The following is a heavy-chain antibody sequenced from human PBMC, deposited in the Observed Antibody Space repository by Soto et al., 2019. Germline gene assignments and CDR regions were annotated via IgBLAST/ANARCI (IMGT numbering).Heavy chain of an antibody. J-gene: IGHJ6*02. CDR3: ARADSSGWSGATDYYYYGMDV. V-gene: IGHV4-59*01. Sequence: QVQLQESGPGLVKSSETLSLTCSVSGGSISNYYWTWVRQPPGKGLEWIGFLHYSGNTHSNASLKSRVTISVDTSKNQFSLKLSSVTAADKAVYYCARADSSGWSGATDYYYYGMDVWGQGTTVTVSS. CDR1: GGSISNYY. CDR2: LHYSGNT. D-gene: IGHD6-19*01.